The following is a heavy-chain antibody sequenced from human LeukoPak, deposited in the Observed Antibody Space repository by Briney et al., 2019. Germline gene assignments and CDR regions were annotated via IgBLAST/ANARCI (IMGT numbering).Heavy chain of an antibody. CDR3: ARVNWLFDY. CDR1: GGSISSSSYY. D-gene: IGHD1-20*01. Sequence: PSETLSLTCTVSGGSISSSSYYWDWIRQPPGKGLEWIGAIYYSGNTNYNPSLKSRVTLSVDTSKNQFFLKLTSVTAADTAVYYCARVNWLFDYWGQGTLVTVSS. CDR2: IYYSGNT. J-gene: IGHJ4*02. V-gene: IGHV4-39*07.